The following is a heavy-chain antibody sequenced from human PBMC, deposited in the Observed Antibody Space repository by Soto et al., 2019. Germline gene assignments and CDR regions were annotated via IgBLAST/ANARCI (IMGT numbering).Heavy chain of an antibody. Sequence: QVQLVQSGAEVKKPGASVKVSCKASGYTFTSYGISWVRQAPGQGLEWMGWISAYNGNTNYAQKLQGRVTMTTDTSTSTAYMELRSVRSDDKAVYYCARDRGIYDFWSGRDYWGQGTLVTVSS. CDR2: ISAYNGNT. CDR3: ARDRGIYDFWSGRDY. J-gene: IGHJ4*02. V-gene: IGHV1-18*04. D-gene: IGHD3-3*01. CDR1: GYTFTSYG.